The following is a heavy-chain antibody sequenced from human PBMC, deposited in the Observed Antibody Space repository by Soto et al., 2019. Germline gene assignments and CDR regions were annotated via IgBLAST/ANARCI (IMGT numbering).Heavy chain of an antibody. V-gene: IGHV1-69*12. Sequence: QVQLVQSGAEVKKPGSSVKVSGKASGGTFSSYAISGVRQAPGQGLEWMGGIIPIFGTANYAQKFQGRVTITADESTSTAYMELSSLRSEDTAVYYCARVRIGTTSYYFDYWGQGTLVTVSS. J-gene: IGHJ4*02. CDR2: IIPIFGTA. D-gene: IGHD1-7*01. CDR3: ARVRIGTTSYYFDY. CDR1: GGTFSSYA.